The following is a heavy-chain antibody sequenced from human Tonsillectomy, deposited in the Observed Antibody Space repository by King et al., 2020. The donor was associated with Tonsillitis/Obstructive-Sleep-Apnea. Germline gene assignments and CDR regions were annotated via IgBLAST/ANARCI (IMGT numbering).Heavy chain of an antibody. J-gene: IGHJ4*02. D-gene: IGHD2-15*01. Sequence: VQLVESGGGVVQPGRSLRLSFASSGFTFSSYAMHWVRQAPGKGLEWVAVISYDGSNKYYDDSVKGRFTNSRENSKNPLYLQMNSLRAEDTAVYYCARESLHCSGGSCYSDFDYWGQGTLVTVSS. V-gene: IGHV3-30*01. CDR3: ARESLHCSGGSCYSDFDY. CDR2: ISYDGSNK. CDR1: GFTFSSYA.